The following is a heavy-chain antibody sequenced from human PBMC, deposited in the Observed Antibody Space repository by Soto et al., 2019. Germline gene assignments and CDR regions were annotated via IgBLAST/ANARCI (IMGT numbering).Heavy chain of an antibody. CDR3: ARALRGDY. V-gene: IGHV4-61*01. D-gene: IGHD3-10*01. CDR1: GYSISSGYY. Sequence: SETLSLTFAVSGYSISSGYYWGWIRQPPGKGLEWIGYVYYNGNTNYNPSLKSRVTMSVDTSKNQFSLKVRSVTAADKAVYYCARALRGDYWGRGTLVTVSS. J-gene: IGHJ4*02. CDR2: VYYNGNT.